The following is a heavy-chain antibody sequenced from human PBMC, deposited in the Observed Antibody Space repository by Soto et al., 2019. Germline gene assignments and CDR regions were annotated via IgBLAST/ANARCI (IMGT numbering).Heavy chain of an antibody. V-gene: IGHV4-31*03. CDR1: GGSISSGGYY. CDR2: IYYSGST. J-gene: IGHJ6*02. D-gene: IGHD3-3*02. CDR3: ARELLGVKNYYYGMDV. Sequence: PSETLSLTCTVSGGSISSGGYYWSWIRQHPGKGLEWIGYIYYSGSTYYNPSLKSRVTISVDTSKNQFSLKLSSVTAADTAVYYCARELLGVKNYYYGMDVWGQGTTVTVSS.